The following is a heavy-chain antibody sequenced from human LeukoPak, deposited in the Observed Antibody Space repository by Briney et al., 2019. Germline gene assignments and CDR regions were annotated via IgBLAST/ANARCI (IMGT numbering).Heavy chain of an antibody. D-gene: IGHD6-19*01. Sequence: PSETLSLTCTVSGGSISSYYWSWIRQPPGKGLEWIGYIYYSGSTNYNPSLKSRVTISVDTSKNQFSLRLSSVTAADTAVYYCARHRWQWLVGGFDYWGQGTLVTVSS. CDR2: IYYSGST. CDR1: GGSISSYY. J-gene: IGHJ4*02. CDR3: ARHRWQWLVGGFDY. V-gene: IGHV4-59*08.